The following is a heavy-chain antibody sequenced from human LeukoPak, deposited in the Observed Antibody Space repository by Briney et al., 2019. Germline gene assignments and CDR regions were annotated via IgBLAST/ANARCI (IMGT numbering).Heavy chain of an antibody. CDR1: GYTFTGYY. J-gene: IGHJ4*02. Sequence: GASVKVSCTASGYTFTGYYMHWVRQAPGQGLEWMGWINPNSGGTNYAQRFQGRVTMTRDTSISTAYMELSRLRSDDTAVYYCARGERITIFGVVELPDYWGQGTLVTVSS. D-gene: IGHD3-3*01. CDR3: ARGERITIFGVVELPDY. CDR2: INPNSGGT. V-gene: IGHV1-2*02.